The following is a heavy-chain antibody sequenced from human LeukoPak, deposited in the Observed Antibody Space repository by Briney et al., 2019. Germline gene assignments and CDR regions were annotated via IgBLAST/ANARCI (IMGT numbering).Heavy chain of an antibody. CDR3: ARLSVRGGIITPFFDY. Sequence: SETLSLTCTVSGGSISSGGYYWIWIRQHPGKGLEWIGYIYYSGSTYYNPSLKSRVTISVDTSKSQFSLKLSSVTAADTAVYYCARLSVRGGIITPFFDYWGQGTLLTVSS. CDR1: GGSISSGGYY. J-gene: IGHJ4*02. CDR2: IYYSGST. D-gene: IGHD3-10*01. V-gene: IGHV4-31*03.